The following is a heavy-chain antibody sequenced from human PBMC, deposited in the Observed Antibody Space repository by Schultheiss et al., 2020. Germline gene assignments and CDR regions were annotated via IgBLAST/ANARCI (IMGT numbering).Heavy chain of an antibody. D-gene: IGHD3-22*01. CDR3: AREDRYYYDSSGPVFDY. CDR2: IYYSGST. Sequence: SQTLSLTCAVYGGSFSDYYWSWIRQPPGKGLEWIGSIYYSGSTNYNPSLKSRVTISVDTSKNQFSLKLSSVTAADTAVYYCAREDRYYYDSSGPVFDYWGQGTLVTVSS. CDR1: GGSFSDYY. V-gene: IGHV4-34*01. J-gene: IGHJ4*02.